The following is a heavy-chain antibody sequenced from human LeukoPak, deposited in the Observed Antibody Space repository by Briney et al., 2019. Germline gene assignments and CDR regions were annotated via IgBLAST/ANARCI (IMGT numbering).Heavy chain of an antibody. CDR1: GGSFSGYY. J-gene: IGHJ5*02. Sequence: SETLSLTCAVYGGSFSGYYWSWIRQPPGKGLEWIGEINHSGSTNYNPSLKSRVTISVDTSKNQFSLKLSSVTAADTAMYYCARGYRSKRSRYNWFDPWGQGTLVTVSS. CDR3: ARGYRSKRSRYNWFDP. V-gene: IGHV4-34*01. D-gene: IGHD3-10*01. CDR2: INHSGST.